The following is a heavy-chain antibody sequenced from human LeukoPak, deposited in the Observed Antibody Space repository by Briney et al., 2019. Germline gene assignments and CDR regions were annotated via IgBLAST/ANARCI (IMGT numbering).Heavy chain of an antibody. CDR3: ARGSTYYDSSGQVPFDY. CDR1: EFTFSSYS. Sequence: GGSLRLSCAASEFTFSSYSMNWVRQAPGKGLEWVSYITNSGNSKSYADSVKGRFTISRDNAKNSLYLQMNSLRAEDTAVYYCARGSTYYDSSGQVPFDYWGQGTLVTVSS. J-gene: IGHJ4*02. D-gene: IGHD3-22*01. CDR2: ITNSGNSK. V-gene: IGHV3-48*01.